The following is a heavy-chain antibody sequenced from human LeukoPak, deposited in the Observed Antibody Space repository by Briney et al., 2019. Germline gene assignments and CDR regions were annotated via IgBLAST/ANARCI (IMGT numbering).Heavy chain of an antibody. CDR3: AREEDVYYHGFDY. CDR2: ISSSSSYI. V-gene: IGHV3-21*01. D-gene: IGHD3-22*01. CDR1: GFTFSSYS. J-gene: IGHJ4*02. Sequence: GGSLRLSCAASGFTFSSYSMNWVRQAPGKGLEWVSSISSSSSYIYYADSVKGRFTISRDNAKNSLYLQMNSLRAEDTAVYYCAREEDVYYHGFDYWGQGTLVTVST.